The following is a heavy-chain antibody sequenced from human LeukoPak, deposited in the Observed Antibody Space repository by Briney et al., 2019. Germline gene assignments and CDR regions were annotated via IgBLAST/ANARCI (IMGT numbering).Heavy chain of an antibody. J-gene: IGHJ1*01. CDR1: GYTLTSSG. CDR3: AGDVHYDSSGPYQH. CDR2: ISAYNGNT. D-gene: IGHD3-22*01. V-gene: IGHV1-18*01. Sequence: ASVKVSCKAAGYTLTSSGINWVRQAPGQGLERMGWISAYNGNTNYAQKFQGRVTMTTDTSTSTAYMELRSLKSDDTAFYYCAGDVHYDSSGPYQHWGQGTLVTVSS.